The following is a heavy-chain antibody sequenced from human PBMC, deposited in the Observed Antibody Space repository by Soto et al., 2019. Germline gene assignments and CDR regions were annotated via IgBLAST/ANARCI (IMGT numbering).Heavy chain of an antibody. CDR3: TRSIQH. CDR2: MYYSGST. J-gene: IGHJ1*01. Sequence: QVQLQESGPGLVKPTQTVSLTCTVYGASISSGGYYWSWIRQHPGKVLESIGYMYYSGSTYYNPSLQSRVTISVDTSKNQFSLKLSSVTAADTAVYYCTRSIQHWGQGTLVTVSS. V-gene: IGHV4-31*03. CDR1: GASISSGGYY.